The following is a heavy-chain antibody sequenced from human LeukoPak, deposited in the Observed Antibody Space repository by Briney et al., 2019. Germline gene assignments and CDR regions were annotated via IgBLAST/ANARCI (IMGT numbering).Heavy chain of an antibody. CDR1: GGSISRSDW. CDR2: IFHSGST. D-gene: IGHD5-24*01. Sequence: PSGTLSLTCAVSGGSISRSDWWSWVRQSPGKGLEWIGEIFHSGSTKYNPSLKSRVTISVDKSKNQFSLNLTSVAAADTAMYYCARHASLQTGAFDVWGQGTMVTVSS. J-gene: IGHJ3*01. CDR3: ARHASLQTGAFDV. V-gene: IGHV4-4*02.